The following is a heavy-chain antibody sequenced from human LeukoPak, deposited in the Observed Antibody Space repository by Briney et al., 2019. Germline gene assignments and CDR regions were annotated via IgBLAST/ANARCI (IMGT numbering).Heavy chain of an antibody. J-gene: IGHJ6*02. CDR3: AKDSAAAGTLYYYYYGMDV. D-gene: IGHD6-13*01. CDR1: GFTFSSYA. CDR2: ISGSGGST. Sequence: PGGSLRLSCAASGFTFSSYAMSWVRQAPGKGLEWVSAISGSGGSTYYADSVKGRFTISRDNSKNTLYLQMNSLRAEDTAVYYCAKDSAAAGTLYYYYYGMDVWGQGTTVTVSS. V-gene: IGHV3-23*01.